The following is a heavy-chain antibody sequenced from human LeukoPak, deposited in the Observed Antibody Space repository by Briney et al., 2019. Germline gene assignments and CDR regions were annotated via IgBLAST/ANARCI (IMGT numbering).Heavy chain of an antibody. CDR3: ASPYSGSYPHGAFDI. V-gene: IGHV4-38-2*01. CDR1: GYSISSGYY. D-gene: IGHD1-26*01. J-gene: IGHJ3*02. CDR2: IYHSGST. Sequence: SETLSLTCAVSGYSISSGYYWGWIRQPPGKGLEWIGSIYHSGSTYYNPSLKSRVTISVDTSKNQFSPKLSSVTAADTAVYYCASPYSGSYPHGAFDIWGQGTMVTVSS.